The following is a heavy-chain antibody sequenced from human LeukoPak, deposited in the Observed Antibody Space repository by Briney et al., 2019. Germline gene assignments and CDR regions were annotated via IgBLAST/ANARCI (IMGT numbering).Heavy chain of an antibody. J-gene: IGHJ4*02. CDR1: GFTFTSSA. Sequence: GASVKVSCKASGFTFTSSAVQWVRQARGQRLEWIGWIVVGSGNTNYAQKFQERVTITRDMSTSTAYMELSSLRSEDTAVYYCAAVSSSGYYYDFDYWGQGTLVTVSS. V-gene: IGHV1-58*01. CDR3: AAVSSSGYYYDFDY. CDR2: IVVGSGNT. D-gene: IGHD3-22*01.